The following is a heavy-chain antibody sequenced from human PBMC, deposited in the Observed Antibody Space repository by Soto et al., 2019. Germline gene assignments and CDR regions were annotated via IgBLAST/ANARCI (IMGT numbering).Heavy chain of an antibody. V-gene: IGHV5-51*01. CDR2: IFAGDSDT. Sequence: GESLKISCQGSGYSFTSHWIGWVRQMPGKGLEWIGIIFAGDSDTRYSPSFQGQVTISADRSITTAYLQWGSLRASDTAMYYCVRLFDGTAACPDFWGQGTLVTVSS. CDR3: VRLFDGTAACPDF. D-gene: IGHD6-13*01. CDR1: GYSFTSHW. J-gene: IGHJ4*02.